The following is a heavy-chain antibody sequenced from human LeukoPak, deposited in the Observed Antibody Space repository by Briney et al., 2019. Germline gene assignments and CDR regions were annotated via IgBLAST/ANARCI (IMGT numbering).Heavy chain of an antibody. J-gene: IGHJ4*02. D-gene: IGHD3-10*01. CDR3: AKKGSGSYSYYFDY. V-gene: IGHV3-23*01. Sequence: GGSLRLSCAASGFTFSSYVMIWVRQAPGKGLEWVSEISGSGGSTYYADSMKGRFTISRDNSKNTLYLQMNSLRAEDTAVYYCAKKGSGSYSYYFDYWGQGTLVTVSS. CDR2: ISGSGGST. CDR1: GFTFSSYV.